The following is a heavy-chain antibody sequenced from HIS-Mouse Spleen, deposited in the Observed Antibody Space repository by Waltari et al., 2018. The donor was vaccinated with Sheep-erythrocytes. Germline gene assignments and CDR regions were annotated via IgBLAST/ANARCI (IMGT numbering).Heavy chain of an antibody. CDR2: ISSSSSYI. CDR1: GFTFSSYS. V-gene: IGHV3-21*01. CDR3: ARVASGATFDY. D-gene: IGHD1-26*01. Sequence: EVQLVESGGGLVKPVGSLRLSCAASGFTFSSYSMNWVRQAPGRGLEWVSSISSSSSYISYADSVKGRFTISRDNAKNSLYLQMNSLRAEDTAVYYCARVASGATFDYWGQGTLVTVSS. J-gene: IGHJ4*02.